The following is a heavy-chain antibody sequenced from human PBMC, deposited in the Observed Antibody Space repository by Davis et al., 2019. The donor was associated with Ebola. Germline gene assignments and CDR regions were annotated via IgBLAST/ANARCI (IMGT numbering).Heavy chain of an antibody. CDR2: IFPMFGTS. D-gene: IGHD3-3*01. CDR3: ARLYYDFWSGYLVHFDY. J-gene: IGHJ4*02. Sequence: SVKVSCKASGYTFTSYGISWLRQAPGQGLEWMGGIFPMFGTSKYAQQFQGRVTFTAGDSTNTAYMELSRLRSDDTAVYYCARLYYDFWSGYLVHFDYWGQGTLVTVSS. CDR1: GYTFTSYG. V-gene: IGHV1-69*13.